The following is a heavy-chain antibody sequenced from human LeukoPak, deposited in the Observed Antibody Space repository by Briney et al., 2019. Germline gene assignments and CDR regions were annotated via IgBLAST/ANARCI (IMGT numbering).Heavy chain of an antibody. Sequence: GGSLRLSCAASGFSFSSYAMHWVRQAPGKGLEWVSTTSAGGRSTYYADSVKGRFTISRDNSKNTFYLQMNSLRAEDTAAYYCAKGGYCSSSSCYYGWFEPWGQGTLVTVSS. CDR2: TSAGGRST. CDR1: GFSFSSYA. CDR3: AKGGYCSSSSCYYGWFEP. D-gene: IGHD2-2*01. V-gene: IGHV3-23*01. J-gene: IGHJ5*02.